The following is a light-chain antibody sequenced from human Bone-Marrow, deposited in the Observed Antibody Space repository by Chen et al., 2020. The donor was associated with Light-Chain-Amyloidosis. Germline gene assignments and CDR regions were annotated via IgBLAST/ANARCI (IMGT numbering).Light chain of an antibody. CDR3: QQYSMSPPIT. Sequence: EIVLTQSPGTLSLSPGESASLSCRASQSISDRYLAWYQQKPGQAPRLLIFGSSTRATGIPDRFTGSVSGTDFTLSISSLEPEDFAVYFCQQYSMSPPITFGQGTRLEIK. J-gene: IGKJ5*01. V-gene: IGKV3-20*01. CDR1: QSISDRY. CDR2: GSS.